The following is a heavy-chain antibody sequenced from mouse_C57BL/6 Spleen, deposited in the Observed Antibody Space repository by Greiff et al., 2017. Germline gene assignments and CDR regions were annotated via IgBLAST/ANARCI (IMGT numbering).Heavy chain of an antibody. J-gene: IGHJ4*01. CDR1: GFNIKDDY. CDR3: TMITTRGMRYYAMDY. D-gene: IGHD2-4*01. Sequence: EVKLQESGAELVRPGASVKLSCTASGFNIKDDYMHWVKQRPEQGLEWIGWIDPENGDTEYDAKFQGKATITADTSSNTAYLQLSSLTSEDSAFYYCTMITTRGMRYYAMDYWGQGTSVTVSS. V-gene: IGHV14-4*01. CDR2: IDPENGDT.